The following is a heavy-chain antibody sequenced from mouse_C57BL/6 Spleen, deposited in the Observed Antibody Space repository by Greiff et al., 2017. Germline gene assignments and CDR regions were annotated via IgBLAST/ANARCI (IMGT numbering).Heavy chain of an antibody. Sequence: QVQLQQPGAELVKPGASVKLSCKASGYTFTSYWMQWVKQRPGQGLEWIGEIDPSDSYTNHNQKFKGQATITVDTSSSTAYMQLSSLTSEDSAVYYCARGSGTGYFDYWGQGTTLTVSS. CDR3: ARGSGTGYFDY. J-gene: IGHJ2*01. D-gene: IGHD4-1*01. CDR2: IDPSDSYT. CDR1: GYTFTSYW. V-gene: IGHV1-50*01.